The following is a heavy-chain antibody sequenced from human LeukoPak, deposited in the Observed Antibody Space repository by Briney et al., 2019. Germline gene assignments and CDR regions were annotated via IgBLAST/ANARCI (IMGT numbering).Heavy chain of an antibody. D-gene: IGHD3-10*01. CDR3: ARDRTYRGVIMSENWFDP. V-gene: IGHV1-2*02. CDR2: INTNSGGT. Sequence: GASVTVSCKAAGYTFTGYYMHWVRQAPGQGLEWMGWINTNSGGTNYAQKFQGRVTMTRDTSISTAYMELSRVRSDDTAVYYCARDRTYRGVIMSENWFDPWGQGTLVTVSS. J-gene: IGHJ5*02. CDR1: GYTFTGYY.